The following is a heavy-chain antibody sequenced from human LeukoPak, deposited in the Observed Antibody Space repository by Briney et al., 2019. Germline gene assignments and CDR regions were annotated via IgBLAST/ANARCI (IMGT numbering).Heavy chain of an antibody. CDR3: AKGVSGYSVYLDY. J-gene: IGHJ4*02. CDR1: GFPFSSYG. Sequence: HPGGSLRLSCAASGFPFSSYGMHWVRQAPGKGLEWVAVIWYDESNQYYADSVKGRFTISRDNSKNTLSLQMNSLRAEDTAVYYCAKGVSGYSVYLDYWGQGTLVTVSS. V-gene: IGHV3-33*06. CDR2: IWYDESNQ. D-gene: IGHD5/OR15-5a*01.